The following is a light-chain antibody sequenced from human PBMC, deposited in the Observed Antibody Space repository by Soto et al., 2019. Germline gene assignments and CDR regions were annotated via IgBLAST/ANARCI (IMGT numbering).Light chain of an antibody. Sequence: EIVLTQSPCTLSLSPGERATLSCRASQSVSSSYLAWYHQKPGQAPRLLIYDASSRATGIPDRFSGSGSGTDFTLTINRLEPEDVAVYYCQQYAGSPRTFGQGTKVE. V-gene: IGKV3-20*01. CDR2: DAS. CDR1: QSVSSSY. CDR3: QQYAGSPRT. J-gene: IGKJ1*01.